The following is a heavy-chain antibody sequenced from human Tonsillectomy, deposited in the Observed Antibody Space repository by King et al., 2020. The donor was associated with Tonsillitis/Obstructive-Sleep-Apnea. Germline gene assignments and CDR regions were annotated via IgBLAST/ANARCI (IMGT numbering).Heavy chain of an antibody. Sequence: QLQESGPGLVKPSETLSLTCTVSGGSISRDYWSWIRQPPGKGLEWIGYIYYSGSTNYNPSLKSRVTISVDTSKNQFSLKLSSVTAADTAVYYCARDMVLEAGGDAFDIWGQGTMVTVSS. V-gene: IGHV4-59*01. D-gene: IGHD2-8*01. CDR2: IYYSGST. J-gene: IGHJ3*02. CDR1: GGSISRDY. CDR3: ARDMVLEAGGDAFDI.